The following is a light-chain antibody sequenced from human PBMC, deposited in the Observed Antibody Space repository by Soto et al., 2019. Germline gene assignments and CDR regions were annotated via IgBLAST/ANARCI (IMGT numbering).Light chain of an antibody. J-gene: IGKJ3*01. Sequence: EIVMTQSPATLSVSPGERATLSCRASQSVSSYLDWYQQKPGQAPRLLIYGASTRATGIPARFSGSGSGTEFTLTISSLQSEDFAVYYCQQYNNWTTFGPGTKVDIK. V-gene: IGKV3-15*01. CDR3: QQYNNWTT. CDR1: QSVSSY. CDR2: GAS.